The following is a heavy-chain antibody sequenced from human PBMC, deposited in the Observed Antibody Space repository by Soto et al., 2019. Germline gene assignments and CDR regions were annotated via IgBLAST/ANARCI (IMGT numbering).Heavy chain of an antibody. CDR3: AKDEPDYGDSQTRYCYYGMDV. Sequence: PGGSLRLSCAASGFTFSSYAMSWVRQAPGKGLEWVSAISGSGGSTYYADSVKGRFTISRDNSKNTLYLQMNSLRAEDTAVYYCAKDEPDYGDSQTRYCYYGMDVWGQGTTVTVSS. J-gene: IGHJ6*02. V-gene: IGHV3-23*01. CDR2: ISGSGGST. D-gene: IGHD4-17*01. CDR1: GFTFSSYA.